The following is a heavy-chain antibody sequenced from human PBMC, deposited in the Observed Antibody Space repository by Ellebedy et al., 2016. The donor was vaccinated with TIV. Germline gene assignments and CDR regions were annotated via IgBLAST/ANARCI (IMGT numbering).Heavy chain of an antibody. Sequence: GESLKISCVASGFTFSGYAMSWVRQAPGKGLEWVSGINNGGRTTSYADSVKGRFTISRDNSKNTLYLQMNSLRADDTAVYYCARRRAVTSIRYFDYWGQGTLVTVSS. V-gene: IGHV3-23*01. CDR2: INNGGRTT. CDR1: GFTFSGYA. J-gene: IGHJ4*02. D-gene: IGHD2-21*02. CDR3: ARRRAVTSIRYFDY.